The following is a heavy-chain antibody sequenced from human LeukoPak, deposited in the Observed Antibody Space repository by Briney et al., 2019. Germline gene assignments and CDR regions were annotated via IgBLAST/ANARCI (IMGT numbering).Heavy chain of an antibody. V-gene: IGHV1-2*02. Sequence: GASVKVSCKASGGTFSSYAISWVRQAPGPGLEWMGWINPNSGGTNYAQKFQGRVTMTRDTSISTAYMELSRLRSDDTAVYYCARANSRQLWNRSLGYWGQGTLVTVSS. CDR2: INPNSGGT. D-gene: IGHD5-18*01. J-gene: IGHJ4*02. CDR1: GGTFSSYA. CDR3: ARANSRQLWNRSLGY.